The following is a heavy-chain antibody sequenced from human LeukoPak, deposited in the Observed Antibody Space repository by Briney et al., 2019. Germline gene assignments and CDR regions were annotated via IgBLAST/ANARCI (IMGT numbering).Heavy chain of an antibody. D-gene: IGHD1-26*01. Sequence: GGSLRLSCGASGFTFSNAWMSWVRQAPGKGLEWVGRIKSETDGGTTDYAAPVKGRFTISRDDSKNTLFLQMNSLRAEDTAVYYCARDSGSYVRSGVHNWGQGTLVTVSS. CDR2: IKSETDGGTT. J-gene: IGHJ4*02. V-gene: IGHV3-15*01. CDR3: ARDSGSYVRSGVHN. CDR1: GFTFSNAW.